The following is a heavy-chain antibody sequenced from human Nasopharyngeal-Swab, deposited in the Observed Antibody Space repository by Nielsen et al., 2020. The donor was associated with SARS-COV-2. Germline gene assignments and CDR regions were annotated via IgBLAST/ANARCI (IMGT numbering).Heavy chain of an antibody. J-gene: IGHJ6*02. CDR2: ISSNSDTK. CDR3: ARGGDDYYYGMDV. Sequence: GGSLRLSCAASGFTFSNFRMNWVRQAPGKGLEWVSCISSNSDTKYYADSVKGRFTISRDNAKNSLYLQMSSLRAEDTAVYYCARGGDDYYYGMDVWGQGTTVTVSS. D-gene: IGHD3-10*01. V-gene: IGHV3-48*04. CDR1: GFTFSNFR.